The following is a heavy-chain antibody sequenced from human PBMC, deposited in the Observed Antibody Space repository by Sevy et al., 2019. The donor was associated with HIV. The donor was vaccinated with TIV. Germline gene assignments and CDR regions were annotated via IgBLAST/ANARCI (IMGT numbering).Heavy chain of an antibody. J-gene: IGHJ4*02. V-gene: IGHV3-7*01. CDR2: IKQDGSKK. CDR1: GFTFSSYW. D-gene: IGHD6-13*01. Sequence: GGSLRLSCAASGFTFSSYWMTWVRQAPGKGLEWVANIKQDGSKKYYVGSVKGRFTISRDNAKNSVYLQMNSLRAEDTAVYYCAREIAAAGSYWGQGTLVTVSS. CDR3: AREIAAAGSY.